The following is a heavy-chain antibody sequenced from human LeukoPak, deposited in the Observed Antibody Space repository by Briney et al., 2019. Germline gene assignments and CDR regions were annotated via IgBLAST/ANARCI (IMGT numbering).Heavy chain of an antibody. D-gene: IGHD2-21*01. CDR2: IYYSGST. CDR3: AVVPTPHYILWFSLGCEAFDI. J-gene: IGHJ3*02. Sequence: SQTLSLTCTVSGGSISSGDYYWSWIRQPPGKGLEWIGYIYYSGSTYYNPSLKSRVTISVDTSKNQFSLKLSSVTAADTAVYYCAVVPTPHYILWFSLGCEAFDIWGQGTMVTVSS. V-gene: IGHV4-30-4*08. CDR1: GGSISSGDYY.